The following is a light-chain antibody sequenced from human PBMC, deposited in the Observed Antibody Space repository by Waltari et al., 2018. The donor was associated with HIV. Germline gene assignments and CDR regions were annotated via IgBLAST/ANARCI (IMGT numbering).Light chain of an antibody. V-gene: IGLV7-46*01. CDR3: LLSYVDPRPYGL. CDR2: DTRQQQHSQATPTLIADTS. J-gene: IGLJ3*02. CDR1: TGDVTSDHF. Sequence: QSVVTQEPSLTVSPGGTVTLTCASSTGDVTSDHFPYWFQQKPGPAHPPLIYDTRQQQHSQATPTLIADTSKKRSSSPARVSGSLLGGKTALILSSSQAEDEAVYYCLLSYVDPRPYGLFGGGTKLTVL.